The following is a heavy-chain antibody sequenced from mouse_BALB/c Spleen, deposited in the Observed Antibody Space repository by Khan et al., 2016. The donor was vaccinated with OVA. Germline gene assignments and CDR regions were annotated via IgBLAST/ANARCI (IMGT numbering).Heavy chain of an antibody. CDR2: ISTYSGNT. D-gene: IGHD2-3*01. CDR1: GYTFTDYA. Sequence: QFQLQQSGPELVRPGVSVKISCKGSGYTFTDYAMYWVKQSHAKSLEWIGLISTYSGNTNYNQEFKGKVTMTVDKSSSTAYMELDRLTSEDSAIYYGARPAYDGYYDYWGQGTTLTVSS. V-gene: IGHV1S137*01. CDR3: ARPAYDGYYDY. J-gene: IGHJ2*01.